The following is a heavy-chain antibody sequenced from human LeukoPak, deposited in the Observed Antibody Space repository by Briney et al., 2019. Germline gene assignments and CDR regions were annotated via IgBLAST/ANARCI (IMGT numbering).Heavy chain of an antibody. CDR1: GFSFTTW. J-gene: IGHJ4*02. CDR3: ARTDNLDY. V-gene: IGHV3-74*03. CDR2: IRGDETIA. D-gene: IGHD2-15*01. Sequence: GGSLRLSCAASGFSFTTWMHWVRQAPGKGLVWVARIRGDETIATYAESVKGRFTISRDNARNTLYLQMNCLRAEDTAVYYCARTDNLDYWGQGTPVTVSS.